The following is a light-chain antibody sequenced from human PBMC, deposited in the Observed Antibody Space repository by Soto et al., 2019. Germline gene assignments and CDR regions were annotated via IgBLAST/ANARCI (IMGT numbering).Light chain of an antibody. J-gene: IGKJ1*01. CDR2: SAS. V-gene: IGKV3-20*01. CDR3: QHYGTSPST. Sequence: DTVLTQSPGTLSLTSGERATLSCRASQSISGTYLAWYQQKPVQAPRLLIYSASTRATGIPDRFSGSGSGTDFTLTISRLEPEDMAVYYCQHYGTSPSTFGRGTKVEIK. CDR1: QSISGTY.